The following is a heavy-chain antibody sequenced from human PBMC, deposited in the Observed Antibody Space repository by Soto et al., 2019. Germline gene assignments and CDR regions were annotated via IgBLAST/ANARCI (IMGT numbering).Heavy chain of an antibody. Sequence: QLQLQESGPGLVKPSETLSLTCTVSGGSISSSSYYWGWIRQPPGKGLEWIGSIYYSGSTYYNPSLKSRVTISVDTSKNQFSLKLSSVTAADTAVYYCARHGRVGAIRTFDYWGQGTLVTVSS. CDR1: GGSISSSSYY. J-gene: IGHJ4*02. V-gene: IGHV4-39*01. D-gene: IGHD1-26*01. CDR2: IYYSGST. CDR3: ARHGRVGAIRTFDY.